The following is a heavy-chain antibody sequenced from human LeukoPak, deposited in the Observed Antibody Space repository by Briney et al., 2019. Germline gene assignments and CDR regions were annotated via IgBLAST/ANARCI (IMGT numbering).Heavy chain of an antibody. CDR1: GFTLNDYY. V-gene: IGHV3-11*04. J-gene: IGHJ4*02. D-gene: IGHD5-24*01. CDR2: ISSSSRSV. CDR3: ARVHNTIY. Sequence: GRSLRLSCAGSGFTLNDYYVNWLRQAPGKGLEWIAYISSSSRSVNYADSVKGRFTLSRDYAKNSVNLDMTSLRGEDTAIYYSARVHNTIYWGQGVLVTVSS.